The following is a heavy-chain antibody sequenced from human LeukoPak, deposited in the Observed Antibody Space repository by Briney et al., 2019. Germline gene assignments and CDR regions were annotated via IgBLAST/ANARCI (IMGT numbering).Heavy chain of an antibody. CDR3: ARGAHITIFGVVNYYFDY. V-gene: IGHV1-8*03. Sequence: APVKVSCKASGYTFTSYDINWVRQATGQGLEWMGWMNPNSGNTGYAQKFQGRVTITRNTSISTAYMELSSLRSEDTAVYYCARGAHITIFGVVNYYFDYWGQGTLVTVSS. CDR1: GYTFTSYD. J-gene: IGHJ4*02. D-gene: IGHD3-3*01. CDR2: MNPNSGNT.